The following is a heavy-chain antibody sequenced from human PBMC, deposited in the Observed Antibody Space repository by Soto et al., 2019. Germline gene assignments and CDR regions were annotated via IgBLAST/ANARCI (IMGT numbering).Heavy chain of an antibody. D-gene: IGHD2-15*01. J-gene: IGHJ5*02. CDR3: AKDGLYCSCGSCYSGWLDP. Sequence: HPVGSLRLSCAASGFTFSSYAMSWVRQAPGKGLEWVSAISGSGGSTYYADSVKGRFTISRDNSKNTLYLQMKSLRAEDTAVYYCAKDGLYCSCGSCYSGWLDPWGQGTLVNVSS. V-gene: IGHV3-23*01. CDR1: GFTFSSYA. CDR2: ISGSGGST.